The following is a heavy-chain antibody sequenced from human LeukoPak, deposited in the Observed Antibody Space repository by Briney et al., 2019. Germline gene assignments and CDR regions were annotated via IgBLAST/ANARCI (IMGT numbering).Heavy chain of an antibody. CDR2: ISYDGSNT. D-gene: IGHD3-10*01. CDR1: GFTFSRFG. V-gene: IGHV3-30*03. J-gene: IGHJ4*02. CDR3: ARTLMEQVVRGGFDY. Sequence: QPGRSLRLSCAASGFTFSRFGMHWVRRAPGKGLEWVAVISYDGSNTYYADSVKGRFTISRDNSKNTLYLQMNSLRAGDTAVYYCARTLMEQVVRGGFDYWGQGTQVTVSS.